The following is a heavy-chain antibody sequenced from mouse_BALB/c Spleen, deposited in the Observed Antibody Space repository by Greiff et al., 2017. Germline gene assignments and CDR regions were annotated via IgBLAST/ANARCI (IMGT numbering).Heavy chain of an antibody. CDR2: IYPGNSDT. J-gene: IGHJ4*01. CDR1: GYTFTSYW. Sequence: EVQLQQSGTVLARPGASVKMSCKASGYTFTSYWMHWVKQRPGQGLEWIGAIYPGNSDTSYNQKFKGKAKLTAVTSTSTAYMELSSLTNEDSAVYYSTRGYYGYNNPDYYAMDYWGQGTSVTVSS. V-gene: IGHV1-5*01. CDR3: TRGYYGYNNPDYYAMDY. D-gene: IGHD1-2*01.